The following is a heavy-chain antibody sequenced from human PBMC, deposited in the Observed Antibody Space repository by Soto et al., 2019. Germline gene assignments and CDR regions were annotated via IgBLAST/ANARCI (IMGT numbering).Heavy chain of an antibody. V-gene: IGHV3-48*01. D-gene: IGHD3-9*01. Sequence: EVQLVESGGGLVQPGGSLRLSCAASGFTFSSYSMNWVRQAPGKGLEWVSYISSSSSTIYYADSVKGRFTISRDNAKNSLYLQMNSLRAEETAVYYCAIDRSYYDILTGDYYYYSGMDVWGQGTTVTVSS. CDR2: ISSSSSTI. CDR3: AIDRSYYDILTGDYYYYSGMDV. J-gene: IGHJ6*02. CDR1: GFTFSSYS.